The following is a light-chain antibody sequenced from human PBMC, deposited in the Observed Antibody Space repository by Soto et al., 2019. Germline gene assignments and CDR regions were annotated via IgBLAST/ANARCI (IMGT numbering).Light chain of an antibody. J-gene: IGLJ1*01. CDR1: SSDIGGYNY. CDR3: SSFTSRHTYV. CDR2: DVS. V-gene: IGLV2-14*01. Sequence: QSALTQPASVSGSPGQSTTISCTGTSSDIGGYNYVSWYQQLPGEAPKLIIYDVSDRPSGVSTRFSGSKSGNTASLTISGLQAEDEGDYYCSSFTSRHTYVFGTRTKVTVL.